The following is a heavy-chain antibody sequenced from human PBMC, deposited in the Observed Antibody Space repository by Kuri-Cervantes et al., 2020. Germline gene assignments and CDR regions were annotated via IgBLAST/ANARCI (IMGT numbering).Heavy chain of an antibody. CDR1: GYTFTSYD. CDR3: ARDWVTMVRGVRGYYGMDV. D-gene: IGHD3-10*01. CDR2: MNPNSGNT. J-gene: IGHJ6*02. Sequence: VKVSCKASGYTFTSYDINWVRQATGQGLEWMGWMNPNSGNTGYAQKFQGRVTMTRDTSTSTVYMELSSLRSEDTAVYYCARDWVTMVRGVRGYYGMDVWGQGTTVTVSS. V-gene: IGHV1-8*01.